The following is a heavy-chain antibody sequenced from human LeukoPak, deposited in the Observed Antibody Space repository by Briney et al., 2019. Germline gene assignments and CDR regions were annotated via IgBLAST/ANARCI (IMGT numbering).Heavy chain of an antibody. J-gene: IGHJ4*02. CDR2: ISCSGANT. D-gene: IGHD3-10*01. V-gene: IGHV3-23*01. CDR1: GFTSNGYA. CDR3: AKHLGSHNFDY. Sequence: PGGALRLSCAASGFTSNGYAMSWVRQAPGKGLEGVSSISCSGANTYYANAVKGRFTVYRDNSKNTLYLQVNDLRAEDTAVYYCAKHLGSHNFDYWGQGTLVTASS.